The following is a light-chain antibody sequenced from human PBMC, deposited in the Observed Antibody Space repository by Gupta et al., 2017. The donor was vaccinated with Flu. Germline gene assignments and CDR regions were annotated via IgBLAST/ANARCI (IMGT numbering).Light chain of an antibody. J-gene: IGLJ2*01. CDR3: SSYTSSNTVL. V-gene: IGLV2-14*01. Sequence: QSALTQPASVSGSPGQSIPISCTGTSSDVGGYNYVSWYQQHPGKAPRLMIYEVRNRPSGVSSRFSGSKSGNTASLTISGLQAEDEADYYCSSYTSSNTVLFGGGTKLTIL. CDR2: EVR. CDR1: SSDVGGYNY.